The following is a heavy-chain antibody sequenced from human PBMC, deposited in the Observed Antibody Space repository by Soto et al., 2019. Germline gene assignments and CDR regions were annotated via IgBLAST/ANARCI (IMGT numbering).Heavy chain of an antibody. CDR1: GFTFTGHY. V-gene: IGHV1-2*02. CDR3: AREGYGGNSLYYYYYGMDV. CDR2: INPNSGGT. Sequence: ASVKVSCKASGFTFTGHYIHWVRQAPGQGLEWMGWINPNSGGTSYAQKFQGRVTMTRDTSITTAYMELSRLSSDDTAVYYCAREGYGGNSLYYYYYGMDVWGQGTTVTVSS. D-gene: IGHD2-21*02. J-gene: IGHJ6*02.